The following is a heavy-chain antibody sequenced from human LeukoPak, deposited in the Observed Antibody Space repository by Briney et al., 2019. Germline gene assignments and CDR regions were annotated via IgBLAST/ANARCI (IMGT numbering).Heavy chain of an antibody. CDR1: GFIFNDYA. Sequence: GGSLRLSCAASGFIFNDYAMAWVRQAPGKGLEWVSASSGSGGSTYYADSVKGRFTISRDNSKNTVYLQMSRLRGNDTAVYLCAKDPYYDSSGSHYVHWGHGTLVSVSS. CDR2: SSGSGGST. CDR3: AKDPYYDSSGSHYVH. V-gene: IGHV3-23*01. D-gene: IGHD3-22*01. J-gene: IGHJ4*01.